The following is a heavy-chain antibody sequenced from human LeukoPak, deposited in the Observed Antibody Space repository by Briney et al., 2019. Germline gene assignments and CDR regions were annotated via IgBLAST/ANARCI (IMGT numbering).Heavy chain of an antibody. V-gene: IGHV4-34*01. CDR1: GGSFSGYY. Sequence: PSETLSLTCAVYGGSFSGYYWSWIRQPPGKGLEWIGEINHSGSTNYNPSLKSRVTISVDTSKNQFSLKLCSVTAADTAVYYCARAGYDYVWGSYRYASYYFDYWGQGTLVTVSS. D-gene: IGHD3-16*02. CDR2: INHSGST. CDR3: ARAGYDYVWGSYRYASYYFDY. J-gene: IGHJ4*02.